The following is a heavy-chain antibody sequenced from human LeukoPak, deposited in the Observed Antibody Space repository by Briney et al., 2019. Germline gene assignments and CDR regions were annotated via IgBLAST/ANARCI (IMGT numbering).Heavy chain of an antibody. CDR1: GFTFSSNW. CDR2: INHSGST. CDR3: ARGVTMVRGAVSWFDP. D-gene: IGHD3-10*01. J-gene: IGHJ5*02. Sequence: GSLRLSCAASGFTFSSNWMSWVRQPPGKGLEWIGEINHSGSTNYNPSLKSRVTISVDTSKNQFSLKLSSVTAADTAVYYCARGVTMVRGAVSWFDPWGQGTLVTVSS. V-gene: IGHV4-34*01.